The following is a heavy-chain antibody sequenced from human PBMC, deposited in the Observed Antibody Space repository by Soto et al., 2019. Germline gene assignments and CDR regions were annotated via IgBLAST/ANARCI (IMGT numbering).Heavy chain of an antibody. CDR2: IYYSGST. J-gene: IGHJ4*02. D-gene: IGHD2-2*01. CDR3: ARGRGCSSTSCYGPLAY. V-gene: IGHV4-31*11. CDR1: GGSISSGGYS. Sequence: SETLSLTCAVSGGSISSGGYSWSWIRQPPGKGLEWIGYIYYSGSTYYNPSLKSRVTISVDTSKNQFSLKLSSVTAADTAVYYCARGRGCSSTSCYGPLAYWGQGTLVTVSS.